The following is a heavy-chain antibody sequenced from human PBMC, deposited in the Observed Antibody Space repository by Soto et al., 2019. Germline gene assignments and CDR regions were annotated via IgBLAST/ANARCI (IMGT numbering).Heavy chain of an antibody. CDR2: ISYDGSNK. V-gene: IGHV3-30*18. D-gene: IGHD2-2*01. J-gene: IGHJ4*02. CDR3: AKDLFGDCSSTSCYPN. Sequence: PGGSLRLSCAASGFTFSSYGMHWVRQAPGKGLEWVAVISYDGSNKYYADSVKGRFTISRDNSKNTPYLQVNSLRAEDTAVYYCAKDLFGDCSSTSCYPNWGQGTPVTVSS. CDR1: GFTFSSYG.